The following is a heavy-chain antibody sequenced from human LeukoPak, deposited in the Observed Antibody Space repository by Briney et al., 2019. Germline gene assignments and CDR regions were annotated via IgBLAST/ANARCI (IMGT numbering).Heavy chain of an antibody. CDR1: GFTFSSYE. D-gene: IGHD3-16*01. CDR2: ISSSSTII. V-gene: IGHV3-48*03. Sequence: GGSLSLSCAASGFTFSSYELYWVRQAPGKGLEWISYISSSSTIIKYADSVRGRFTISRDDARESLYLQMSSLRADDTATYYCGASRQYVGAFDIWGQGTLVTVSS. J-gene: IGHJ3*02. CDR3: GASRQYVGAFDI.